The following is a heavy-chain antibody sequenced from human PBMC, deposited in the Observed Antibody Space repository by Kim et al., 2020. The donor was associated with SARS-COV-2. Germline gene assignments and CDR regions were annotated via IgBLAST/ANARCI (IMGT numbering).Heavy chain of an antibody. CDR2: INTNTGNP. CDR1: GYTFTSYA. V-gene: IGHV7-4-1*02. Sequence: ASVKVSCKASGYTFTSYAMNWVRQAPGQGLEWMGWINTNTGNPTYAQGFTGRFVFSLDTSVSTAYLQISSLKAEDTAVYYCARDLTDILTGYYEVWFGYWGQGTLVTVSS. D-gene: IGHD3-9*01. CDR3: ARDLTDILTGYYEVWFGY. J-gene: IGHJ4*02.